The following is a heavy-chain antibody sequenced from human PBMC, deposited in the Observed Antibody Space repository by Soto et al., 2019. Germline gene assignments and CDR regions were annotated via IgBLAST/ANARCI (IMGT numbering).Heavy chain of an antibody. Sequence: SETLSLTCTVSGASISGFYWSWIRKSAGKGLQWIGRIYATGTTDYNPSLKSRVMMSVDTSKKQFSLKLRSVTAADTAVYYCVRDGTKTLRDWFDPWGQGISVTVSS. CDR2: IYATGTT. V-gene: IGHV4-4*07. CDR3: VRDGTKTLRDWFDP. D-gene: IGHD1-1*01. CDR1: GASISGFY. J-gene: IGHJ5*02.